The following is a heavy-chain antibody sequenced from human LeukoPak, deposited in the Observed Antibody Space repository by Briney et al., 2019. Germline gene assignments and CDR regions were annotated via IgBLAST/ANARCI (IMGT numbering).Heavy chain of an antibody. Sequence: HGASVKVSCKASGYTFTGYYMHWVRQAPGQGLEWMGGIIPIFGTANYAQKFQGRVTITADKSTSTAYMELSSLRSEDTAVYYCARVDCGGDCSGWGQGTLVTVSS. J-gene: IGHJ4*02. D-gene: IGHD2-21*02. CDR3: ARVDCGGDCSG. CDR2: IIPIFGTA. CDR1: GYTFTGYY. V-gene: IGHV1-69*06.